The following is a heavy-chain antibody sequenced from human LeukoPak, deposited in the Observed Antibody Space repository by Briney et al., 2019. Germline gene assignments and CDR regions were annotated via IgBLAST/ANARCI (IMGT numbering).Heavy chain of an antibody. CDR2: ISTYNGNT. D-gene: IGHD2-8*01. V-gene: IGHV1-18*01. Sequence: ASATVSCKASGYTFTSYGIRWVRQSPGQGLEWMGWISTYNGNTNYAQKLQGRVTMTTDTSTSTAYMELRSLRSDDTAVYYCARDHLHGVADYWGQGTLVTLSS. J-gene: IGHJ4*02. CDR3: ARDHLHGVADY. CDR1: GYTFTSYG.